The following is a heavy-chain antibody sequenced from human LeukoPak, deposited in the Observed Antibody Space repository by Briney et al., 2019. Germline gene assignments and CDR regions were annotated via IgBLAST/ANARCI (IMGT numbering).Heavy chain of an antibody. CDR1: GGSISSSSYY. CDR2: IYYSGST. V-gene: IGHV4-39*07. D-gene: IGHD6-19*01. CDR3: AGESRGWYYFDY. J-gene: IGHJ4*02. Sequence: SETLSLTCTVSGGSISSSSYYWGWIRQPPGKGLEWIGSIYYSGSTYYNPSLKSRVTISVDTSKNQFSLKLSSVTAADTAVYYCAGESRGWYYFDYWGQGTLVTVSS.